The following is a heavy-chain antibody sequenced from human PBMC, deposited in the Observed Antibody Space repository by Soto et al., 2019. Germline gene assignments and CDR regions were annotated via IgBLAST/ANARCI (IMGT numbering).Heavy chain of an antibody. D-gene: IGHD3-16*01. V-gene: IGHV1-18*01. CDR3: AMVDVYVTPSPQDV. CDR2: INTYNGNT. CDR1: GYSFPRSG. Sequence: VKVSCKASGYSFPRSGIAWARQAPGQGLEWMGWINTYNGNTNYAQNLQGRVTLTTDTSTSTAYMELTSLRSNDTAIYYCAMVDVYVTPSPQDVWGQGTTVTVSS. J-gene: IGHJ6*02.